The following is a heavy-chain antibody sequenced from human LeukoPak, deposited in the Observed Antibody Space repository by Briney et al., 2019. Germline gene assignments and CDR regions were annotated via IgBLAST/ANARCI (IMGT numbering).Heavy chain of an antibody. CDR1: GFTFSSYS. V-gene: IGHV3-21*01. D-gene: IGHD6-6*01. Sequence: GGSLRLSCAASGFTFSSYSMNWVRQAPGKGLEWVSSISSSSYIYYADSVKGRFTISRDNAKNSLYLQMNSLRAEDTAVYYCAREFEAARRGGVDYWGQGTLVTVSS. CDR2: ISSSSYI. CDR3: AREFEAARRGGVDY. J-gene: IGHJ4*02.